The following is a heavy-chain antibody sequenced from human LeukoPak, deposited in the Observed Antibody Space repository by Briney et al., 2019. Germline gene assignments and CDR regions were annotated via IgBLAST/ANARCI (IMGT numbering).Heavy chain of an antibody. CDR3: AREGVVVPAAIPYYYYGMDV. CDR1: GGTFSSYA. Sequence: ASVKVSCKASGGTFSSYAISWVRQAPGQGLEWMGRITPILGIANYAQKFQGRVTITADKSTSTAYMELSSLRSEDTAVYYCAREGVVVPAAIPYYYYGMDVWGQGTTVTVSS. D-gene: IGHD2-2*01. V-gene: IGHV1-69*04. CDR2: ITPILGIA. J-gene: IGHJ6*02.